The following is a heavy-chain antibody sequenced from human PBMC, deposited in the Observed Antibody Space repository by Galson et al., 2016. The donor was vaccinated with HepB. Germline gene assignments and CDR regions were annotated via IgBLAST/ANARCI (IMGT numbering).Heavy chain of an antibody. V-gene: IGHV4-61*02. CDR2: VYTSGIS. D-gene: IGHD3-9*01. CDR3: ARSYDIFRPMDV. CDR1: GDSMTSGTYY. Sequence: TLSLTCTVSGDSMTSGTYYWNWVRQSAGRGLEWIGRVYTSGISNYNPSFESRVTIDLDTSKNQFFLNVKSVPASDTAVYYCARSYDIFRPMDVWGEGTTVIVSS. J-gene: IGHJ6*04.